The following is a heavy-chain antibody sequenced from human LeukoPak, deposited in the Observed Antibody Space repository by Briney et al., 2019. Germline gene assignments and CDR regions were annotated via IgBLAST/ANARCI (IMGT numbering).Heavy chain of an antibody. D-gene: IGHD1-26*01. CDR1: GFTLSSYA. Sequence: AGGCLRLSCAASGFTLSSYALHWVRQAPGKGLEWVAVISYDGSNKYYADSVKGRFTISRDNSKNTLYLQMNSLRAEDTAVYYCGRDLGGRSGYWGQGTLVTVSS. CDR3: GRDLGGRSGY. J-gene: IGHJ4*02. V-gene: IGHV3-30*04. CDR2: ISYDGSNK.